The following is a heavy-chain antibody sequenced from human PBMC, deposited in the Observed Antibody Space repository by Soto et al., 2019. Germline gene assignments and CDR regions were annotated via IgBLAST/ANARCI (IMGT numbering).Heavy chain of an antibody. CDR3: ARGPGARQWTFDY. Sequence: PSETLSLTCAVYGGSFSGYYWSWVRQPPGKGLEWIGEINHSGSTNYNPSLKSRVTISVDTSKNQFSLKLSSVTAADTAVCYCARGPGARQWTFDYWGQGTLVTVSS. V-gene: IGHV4-34*01. CDR2: INHSGST. D-gene: IGHD1-26*01. J-gene: IGHJ4*02. CDR1: GGSFSGYY.